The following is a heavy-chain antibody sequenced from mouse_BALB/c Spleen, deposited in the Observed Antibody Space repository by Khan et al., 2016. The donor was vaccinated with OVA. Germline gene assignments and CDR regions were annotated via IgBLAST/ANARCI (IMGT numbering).Heavy chain of an antibody. Sequence: QIQLVQSGAELAKPWASVKMSCKASGYTFTTYWMHWVKQRPGQGLEWIGYINPTSGYTDYNEKFRDRATLSADKSSSTAYMQLSSLTSEDSAVYYCTRDRIDYWGQGTTLTVSS. CDR2: INPTSGYT. CDR1: GYTFTTYW. V-gene: IGHV1-7*01. CDR3: TRDRIDY. J-gene: IGHJ2*01.